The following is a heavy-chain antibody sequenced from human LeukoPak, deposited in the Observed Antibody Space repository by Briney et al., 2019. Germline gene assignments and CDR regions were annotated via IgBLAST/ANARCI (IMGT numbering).Heavy chain of an antibody. CDR3: ARVNYYGSGSYSYYYYYYYMDV. V-gene: IGHV4-59*01. D-gene: IGHD3-10*01. CDR1: GGSISSYY. CDR2: IYYSGST. J-gene: IGHJ6*03. Sequence: PSETLSLTCTVSGGSISSYYWSWIRQPPGKGLEWIGYIYYSGSTNYNPSLKSRVTISVDTSKNQFSLKLSSVTAADTAVYYCARVNYYGSGSYSYYYYYYYMDVWGKGTTVTISS.